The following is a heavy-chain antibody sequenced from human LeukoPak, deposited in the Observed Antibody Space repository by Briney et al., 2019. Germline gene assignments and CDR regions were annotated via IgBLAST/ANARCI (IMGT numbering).Heavy chain of an antibody. J-gene: IGHJ6*04. CDR2: LSGSGGST. D-gene: IGHD2-2*01. V-gene: IGHV3-23*01. Sequence: GGSLRLSCAASGFTFSCYAMRLVRPASEEGVELVSILSGSGGSTFYADSVKGRFTISRDNSKNTLYLQMNSLRAEDTALYYCTKDRCSNCYYYYGMDVWGKGTTVTVSS. CDR1: GFTFSCYA. CDR3: TKDRCSNCYYYYGMDV.